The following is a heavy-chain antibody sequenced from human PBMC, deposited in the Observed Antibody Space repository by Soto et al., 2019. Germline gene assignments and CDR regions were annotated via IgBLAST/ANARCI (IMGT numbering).Heavy chain of an antibody. J-gene: IGHJ6*02. CDR1: GGSIGSGGYY. D-gene: IGHD3-22*01. V-gene: IGHV4-31*03. CDR2: IYYSGST. CDR3: ARGLRVYDSSGYYYYYGMDV. Sequence: PSETLSLTCTVSGGSIGSGGYYWSWIRQHPGKGLEWIGYIYYSGSTYYNPSLKSRVTISVDTSKNQFSLKLSSVTAADTAVYYCARGLRVYDSSGYYYYYGMDVWGQGTTVTVSS.